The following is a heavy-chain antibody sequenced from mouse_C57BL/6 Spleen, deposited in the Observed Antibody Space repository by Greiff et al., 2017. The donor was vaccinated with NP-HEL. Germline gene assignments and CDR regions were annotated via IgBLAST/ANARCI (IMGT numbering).Heavy chain of an antibody. J-gene: IGHJ2*01. V-gene: IGHV1-19*01. CDR3: ARGSYYGSSWYYFDY. CDR2: INPYNGGT. CDR1: GYTFTDYY. D-gene: IGHD1-1*01. Sequence: VQLQQSGPVLVKPGASVKMSCKASGYTFTDYYMNWVKQSHGKSLEWIGVINPYNGGTSHNQKFKGKATLTVDKSSSTAYMELNSLTSEDSAVYYCARGSYYGSSWYYFDYWGQGTTLTVSS.